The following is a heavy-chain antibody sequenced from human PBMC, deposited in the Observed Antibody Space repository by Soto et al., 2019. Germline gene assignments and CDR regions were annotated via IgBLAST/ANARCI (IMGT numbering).Heavy chain of an antibody. J-gene: IGHJ5*02. CDR2: IYYTGNT. CDR3: ARLGVTNWFDP. Sequence: SETLSLTCTVSGGSISDISYYWGWIRQPPGQALEFIGQIYYTGNTYYNPSLKSRVTVSVDTSKNQFSLKLTSVTAADTAVYYCARLGVTNWFDPWGQGTLVTVSS. V-gene: IGHV4-39*01. CDR1: GGSISDISYY. D-gene: IGHD3-3*01.